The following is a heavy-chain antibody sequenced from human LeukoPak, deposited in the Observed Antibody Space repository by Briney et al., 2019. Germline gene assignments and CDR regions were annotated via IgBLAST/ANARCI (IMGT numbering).Heavy chain of an antibody. V-gene: IGHV3-23*01. CDR1: GFTFSSDW. D-gene: IGHD3-10*01. CDR3: AKGGRGVDC. Sequence: GGSLRLSCAVSGFTFSSDWMIWVRQAPGKGLEWVSVIGGSGVNTYYADSVRGRFTISRDNSKNTLYLQMNSLRAEDTAVYYCAKGGRGVDCWGQGTLVTVSS. J-gene: IGHJ4*02. CDR2: IGGSGVNT.